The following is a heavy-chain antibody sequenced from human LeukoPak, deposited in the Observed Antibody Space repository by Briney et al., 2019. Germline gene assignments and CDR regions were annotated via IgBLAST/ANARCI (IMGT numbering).Heavy chain of an antibody. Sequence: PGGSLRLSCAASGFTFSDYYMNWVRQAPGKGLEWVSYITSSSSTIYYADSVKGRFTISRDNAKNSLSLQMNSLRAEDTAVCYCARITVDSSGWYHFDYWGQGTLVTVSS. CDR2: ITSSSSTI. D-gene: IGHD6-19*01. J-gene: IGHJ4*02. CDR3: ARITVDSSGWYHFDY. CDR1: GFTFSDYY. V-gene: IGHV3-48*04.